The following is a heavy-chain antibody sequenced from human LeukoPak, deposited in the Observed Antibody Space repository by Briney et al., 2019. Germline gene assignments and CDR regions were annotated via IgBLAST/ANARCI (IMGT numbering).Heavy chain of an antibody. Sequence: PGTSLRLSCAASGFTFSSFGIHWVRHAPGKGLEWVALISYDGSAGYYADSVRGRFTVSRDNSETTVYLQMNRLRPEDTAVYHCAKDQSRAVTGTWDFWGQGTLVTVSS. CDR2: ISYDGSAG. D-gene: IGHD6-19*01. CDR3: AKDQSRAVTGTWDF. CDR1: GFTFSSFG. J-gene: IGHJ4*02. V-gene: IGHV3-30*18.